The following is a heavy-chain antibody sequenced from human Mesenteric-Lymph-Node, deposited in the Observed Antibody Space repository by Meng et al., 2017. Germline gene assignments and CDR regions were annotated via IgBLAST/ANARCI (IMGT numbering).Heavy chain of an antibody. D-gene: IGHD3-9*01. Sequence: GESLKISCAASGFTVSSNYMSWVRQAPGKGLEWVSGVSWNGSRTHYADSVKGRFIISRDNSRNFLYQQMNSLRPEDMAVYYCARGILTGYYYYYYGMDVWGQGTTVTVSS. CDR1: GFTVSSNY. CDR3: ARGILTGYYYYYYGMDV. V-gene: IGHV3-19*01. J-gene: IGHJ6*02. CDR2: VSWNGSRT.